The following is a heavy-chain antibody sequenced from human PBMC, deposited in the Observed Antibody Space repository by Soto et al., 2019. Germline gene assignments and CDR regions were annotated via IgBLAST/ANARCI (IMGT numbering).Heavy chain of an antibody. V-gene: IGHV3-64D*08. J-gene: IGHJ4*02. CDR2: ISSNGGST. CDR3: VCIAVAGTSSVRGPYFDY. CDR1: GFTFSSYA. D-gene: IGHD6-19*01. Sequence: PGGSLRLSCSASGFTFSSYAMHWVRQAPGKGLEYVSAISSNGGSTYYADSVKGRFTISRDNSKNTLYLQMSSLRAEDTAVYYCVCIAVAGTSSVRGPYFDYWGQGTLVTVSS.